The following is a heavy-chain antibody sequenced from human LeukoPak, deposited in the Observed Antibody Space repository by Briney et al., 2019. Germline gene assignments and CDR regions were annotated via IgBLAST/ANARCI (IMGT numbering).Heavy chain of an antibody. Sequence: PSETLSLTCAVSGGSIRSSNWWSWVRQPPGKGLEWIGEIYHSGSTNYNPSLKSRVTISVDKSKNQFSLKLSSVTAADTAVYYCARASTPAVPGESVYFDYWGQGTLVTVSS. CDR3: ARASTPAVPGESVYFDY. J-gene: IGHJ4*02. D-gene: IGHD3-10*01. CDR1: GGSIRSSNW. V-gene: IGHV4-4*02. CDR2: IYHSGST.